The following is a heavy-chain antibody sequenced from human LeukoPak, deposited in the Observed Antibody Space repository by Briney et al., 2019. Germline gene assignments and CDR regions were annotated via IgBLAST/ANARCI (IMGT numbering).Heavy chain of an antibody. CDR2: MNPNSGNT. CDR1: GYTFTSYD. CDR3: ARGPGLSSYDYVWGSYRHYYYYYGMDV. D-gene: IGHD3-16*02. Sequence: ASVKVSCKASGYTFTSYDINWVRQATGQGLEWMGWMNPNSGNTGYAQKFQGRVTMTRDTSISTAYMELSRLRSDDTAVYYCARGPGLSSYDYVWGSYRHYYYYYGMDVWGQGTTVTVSS. V-gene: IGHV1-8*01. J-gene: IGHJ6*02.